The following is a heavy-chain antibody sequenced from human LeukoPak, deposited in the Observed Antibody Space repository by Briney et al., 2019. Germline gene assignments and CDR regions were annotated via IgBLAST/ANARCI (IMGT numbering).Heavy chain of an antibody. V-gene: IGHV3-74*01. CDR2: IDYDGDNA. J-gene: IGHJ4*02. D-gene: IGHD3-9*01. Sequence: GGSLRLSCVASGFTFSSYWMHWVRQAPGKGLVWVSRIDYDGDNADYADFVKGRFTISRDNAKNSLYLQMNSLRAEDTAVYYCARDHGYDILTGYYKFDYWGQETLVTVSS. CDR1: GFTFSSYW. CDR3: ARDHGYDILTGYYKFDY.